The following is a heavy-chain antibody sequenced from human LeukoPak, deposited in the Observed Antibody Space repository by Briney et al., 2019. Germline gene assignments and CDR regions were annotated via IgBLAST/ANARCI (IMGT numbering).Heavy chain of an antibody. D-gene: IGHD4-11*01. J-gene: IGHJ4*02. CDR1: GGSISSGGYY. CDR2: IYYSGST. V-gene: IGHV4-31*03. CDR3: ARCASAQYYFDY. Sequence: SETLSLTCTVFGGSISSGGYYWSWIRQHPGKGLEWIGYIYYSGSTYYNPSLKSRVTISVDTSKNQFSLKLSSVTAADTAVYYCARCASAQYYFDYWGQGTLVTVSS.